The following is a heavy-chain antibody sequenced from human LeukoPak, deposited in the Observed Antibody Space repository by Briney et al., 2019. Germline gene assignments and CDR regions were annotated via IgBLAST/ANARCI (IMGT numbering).Heavy chain of an antibody. Sequence: GRSLRLSCAASGFTFSSYGMHWVRQAPGKGLEWVAVISYDGSNKYYADSVKGRFTISRDNSKNTLYLQMNSLRAEDTAVYYCAKEEDSDNTLDYWGQGTLVTVSS. J-gene: IGHJ4*02. CDR1: GFTFSSYG. CDR2: ISYDGSNK. CDR3: AKEEDSDNTLDY. D-gene: IGHD1-1*01. V-gene: IGHV3-30*18.